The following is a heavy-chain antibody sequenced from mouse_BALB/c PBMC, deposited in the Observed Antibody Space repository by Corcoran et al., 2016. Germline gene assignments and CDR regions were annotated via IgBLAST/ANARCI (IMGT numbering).Heavy chain of an antibody. V-gene: IGHV3-6*02. J-gene: IGHJ2*01. D-gene: IGHD2-10*01. CDR3: ATLLIPFDY. CDR2: ISYDGSN. Sequence: DVQLQESGPGLVKPSQSLSLTCSVTGYSITSGYSWNWIRQFPGNKLEWMGYISYDGSNNYNPSLKNRISITRDTSKNQFFLKLNSVTTEDTATYYCATLLIPFDYWGQGTTLTVSS. CDR1: GYSITSGYS.